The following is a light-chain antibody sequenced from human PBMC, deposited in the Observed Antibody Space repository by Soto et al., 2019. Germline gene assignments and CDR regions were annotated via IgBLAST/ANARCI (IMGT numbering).Light chain of an antibody. V-gene: IGKV1-6*01. CDR2: AAS. Sequence: AIQMTQSPSSLSASVGDRVTITCRASQGIRNDVGWYQQKPGKAPKLLIYAASSLHSGVPSRFSGSGSGTDFTLTISSLQPEDFATYYCLQDYNYPYTFGQGTKLEIK. J-gene: IGKJ2*01. CDR1: QGIRND. CDR3: LQDYNYPYT.